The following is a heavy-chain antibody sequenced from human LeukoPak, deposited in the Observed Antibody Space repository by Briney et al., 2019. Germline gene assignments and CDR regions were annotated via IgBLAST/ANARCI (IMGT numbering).Heavy chain of an antibody. J-gene: IGHJ4*02. V-gene: IGHV3-23*01. D-gene: IGHD3-10*01. CDR3: AKDLRGGVKVY. CDR1: GFTFSSYA. Sequence: GGSLRLSCVASGFTFSSYAMSWVRQAPGKGLEWVSSVTSSGGSTYYADSVKGRFTISRDNSKNTLYLQMNSLRAEDTAVYYCAKDLRGGVKVYWGQGTLVTVSS. CDR2: VTSSGGST.